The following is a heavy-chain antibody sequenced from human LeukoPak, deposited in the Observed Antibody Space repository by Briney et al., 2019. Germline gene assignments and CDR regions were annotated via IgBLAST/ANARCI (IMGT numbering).Heavy chain of an antibody. D-gene: IGHD3-10*01. CDR1: GFTFSSYA. CDR2: ISYDGSNK. J-gene: IGHJ4*02. V-gene: IGHV3-30-3*01. CDR3: AIGVVSGDY. Sequence: GGALRLSCAASGFTFSSYAMHWVRQAPGKGLEWVAVISYDGSNKYYADSVKGRFTISRDNSKNTLYLQMNSLRAEDTAVYYCAIGVVSGDYWGQGTLVTVSS.